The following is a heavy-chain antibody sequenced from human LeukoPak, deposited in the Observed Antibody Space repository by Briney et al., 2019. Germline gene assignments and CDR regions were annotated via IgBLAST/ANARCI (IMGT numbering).Heavy chain of an antibody. D-gene: IGHD3-22*01. Sequence: SETLSLTCAVYGGSFSGYYWSWIRQPPGKGLEWIGEINHSGSTNYNPSLKSRVTISVDTSKNQFSLKLSSVTAADTAVYYCARGRLYYDGSGYYSGFDYWGQGTLVTVSS. J-gene: IGHJ4*02. V-gene: IGHV4-34*01. CDR2: INHSGST. CDR3: ARGRLYYDGSGYYSGFDY. CDR1: GGSFSGYY.